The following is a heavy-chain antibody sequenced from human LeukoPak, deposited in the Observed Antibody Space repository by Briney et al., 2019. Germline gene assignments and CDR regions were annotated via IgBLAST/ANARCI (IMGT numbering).Heavy chain of an antibody. Sequence: GASVKVPCKASGYTFTSYYMHWVRQAPGQGLEWMGIINPSGGSTSYAQKFQGRVTMTEDTSTSTVYMELSSLRSEDTAVYYCAGGCSGGSCYGFDNWFDPWGQGTLVTVSS. D-gene: IGHD2-15*01. J-gene: IGHJ5*02. CDR2: INPSGGST. CDR1: GYTFTSYY. CDR3: AGGCSGGSCYGFDNWFDP. V-gene: IGHV1-46*01.